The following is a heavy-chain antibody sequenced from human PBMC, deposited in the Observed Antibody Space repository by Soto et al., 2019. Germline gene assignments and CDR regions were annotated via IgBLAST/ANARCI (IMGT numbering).Heavy chain of an antibody. J-gene: IGHJ4*02. CDR1: SGSISSSNW. CDR2: IYHRGRT. CDR3: ASSPGYCSGGSCGLFDY. Sequence: QVQLQESGPGLVKPSGTLSLTCGVSSGSISSSNWWSWVREPPGKGLEWIGEIYHRGRTNYNQSLKSRVTITVDESKNQYSLKVSSGTAADTAVYYCASSPGYCSGGSCGLFDYWCQGTLVAASS. V-gene: IGHV4-4*02. D-gene: IGHD2-15*01.